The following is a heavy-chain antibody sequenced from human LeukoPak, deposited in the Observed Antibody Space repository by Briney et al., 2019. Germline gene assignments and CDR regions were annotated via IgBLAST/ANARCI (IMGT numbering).Heavy chain of an antibody. CDR3: ARDLYGKFQLLRGSDY. V-gene: IGHV1-2*02. CDR2: INPNSGGT. Sequence: ASVKVSCKASGYTFTGYYMHWVRQAPGQGLEWMGWINPNSGGTKYAQKFQGRVTMTRDTSISTVYMELSRLRSDDTAVYYCARDLYGKFQLLRGSDYWGQGTLVTVSS. J-gene: IGHJ4*02. CDR1: GYTFTGYY. D-gene: IGHD1-26*01.